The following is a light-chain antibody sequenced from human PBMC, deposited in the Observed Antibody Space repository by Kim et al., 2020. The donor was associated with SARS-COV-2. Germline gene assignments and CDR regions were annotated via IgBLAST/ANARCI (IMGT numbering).Light chain of an antibody. V-gene: IGLV1-44*01. J-gene: IGLJ3*02. CDR1: SSNIGTNT. Sequence: ELTQPPSASGTPEQRVTIFCSGSSSNIGTNTVNWYQQLPGTAPKLLIYTNNQRPSGVPDRFSGSKSGTSASLAVSGLQPEDEADYYCAAWDDNLTGWVFGGGTQLTVL. CDR3: AAWDDNLTGWV. CDR2: TNN.